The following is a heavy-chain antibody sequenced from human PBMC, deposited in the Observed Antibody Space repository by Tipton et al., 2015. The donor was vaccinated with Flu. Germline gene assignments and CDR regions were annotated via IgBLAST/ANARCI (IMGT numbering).Heavy chain of an antibody. CDR2: IYTSGST. CDR3: ARAGWLLPFDY. CDR1: GGSISSGSYY. J-gene: IGHJ4*02. V-gene: IGHV4-61*02. D-gene: IGHD3-22*01. Sequence: TLSLTCTVSGGSISSGSYYWSWIRQPAGKGLEWIGRIYTSGSTDYSPSLKSRGTISVDTSKNQFSLKLSSVTAADTAVYYCARAGWLLPFDYWGQGTLVTVSS.